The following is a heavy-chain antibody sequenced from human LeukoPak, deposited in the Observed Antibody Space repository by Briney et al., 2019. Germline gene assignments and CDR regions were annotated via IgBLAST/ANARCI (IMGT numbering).Heavy chain of an antibody. Sequence: PGGSLRLSCAASGFTFSSYEMNWVRQAPGKGLEWVSAISGSGGSTYYADSVKGRFTISRDNSKNTLYLQMNSLRAEDTAVYYCAKVGGIITMIVVVNYFDYWGQGTLVTVSS. D-gene: IGHD3-22*01. J-gene: IGHJ4*02. CDR1: GFTFSSYE. CDR3: AKVGGIITMIVVVNYFDY. CDR2: ISGSGGST. V-gene: IGHV3-23*01.